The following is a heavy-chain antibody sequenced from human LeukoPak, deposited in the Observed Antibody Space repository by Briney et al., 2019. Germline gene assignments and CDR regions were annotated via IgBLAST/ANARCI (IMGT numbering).Heavy chain of an antibody. V-gene: IGHV3-74*01. CDR3: ARSIRDRYYMDV. CDR1: GFTFSSYW. Sequence: GGSLRLSCAASGFTFSSYWMHWVRQAPGKGLVWVSRINSDGSSTSYADSVKGRFTISRDNAKNTLYLQMNSLRAEDTAVYYCARSIRDRYYMDVWGKGTTVTVSS. J-gene: IGHJ6*03. CDR2: INSDGSST.